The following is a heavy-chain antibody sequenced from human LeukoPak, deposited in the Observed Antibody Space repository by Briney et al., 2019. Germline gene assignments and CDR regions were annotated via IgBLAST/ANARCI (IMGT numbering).Heavy chain of an antibody. Sequence: SVKVSCKASGGTFSRYAISWVRQAPGQGLEWMGGITPIFGTANYAQKFQGRVTITADESSRTAYMELRRLRSEDTAVYYCARDAAIYDNSAYYYLWWGQGTLVTVSS. D-gene: IGHD3-22*01. V-gene: IGHV1-69*13. CDR2: ITPIFGTA. CDR3: ARDAAIYDNSAYYYLW. CDR1: GGTFSRYA. J-gene: IGHJ4*02.